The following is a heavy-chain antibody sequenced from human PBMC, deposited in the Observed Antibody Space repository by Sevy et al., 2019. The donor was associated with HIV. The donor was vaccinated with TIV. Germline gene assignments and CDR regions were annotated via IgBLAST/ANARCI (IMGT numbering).Heavy chain of an antibody. CDR2: ISSDVIRK. CDR3: AREGRWDAALPDY. J-gene: IGHJ4*02. V-gene: IGHV3-30*09. CDR1: GFNFSTYA. Sequence: GGSLRLSCSVSGFNFSTYAMHWVRQAPGKGLEWVAVISSDVIRKYYGASVRGRFAISRDNSDNTLSLQMNSLRIEDTAVYYCAREGRWDAALPDYWGQGTLVTVSS. D-gene: IGHD1-26*01.